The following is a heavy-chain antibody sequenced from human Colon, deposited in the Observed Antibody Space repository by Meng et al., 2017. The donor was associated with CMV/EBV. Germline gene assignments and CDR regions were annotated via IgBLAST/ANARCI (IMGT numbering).Heavy chain of an antibody. CDR1: GFTFSSYW. V-gene: IGHV3-74*03. J-gene: IGHJ4*02. CDR3: ARDRNWIFDY. D-gene: IGHD1-1*01. CDR2: ISHDGTIT. Sequence: GGSLRLSCAASGFTFSSYWMNWVRQVPGKGLVWVARISHDGTITTYVDSVKGRFTISRDNARNTLYLQMNSLRAEDTAVYYCARDRNWIFDYWGRGTLVTVSS.